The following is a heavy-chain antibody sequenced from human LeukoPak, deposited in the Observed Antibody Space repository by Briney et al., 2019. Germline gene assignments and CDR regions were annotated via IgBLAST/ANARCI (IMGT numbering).Heavy chain of an antibody. V-gene: IGHV3-30*14. Sequence: GGSLRLSCAASGFTFSSYAMHWVRQAPGKGLEWVEVISYDGSNKYYADSVKGRFTISRDNSKNTLYLQMGSLRAEDMAVYYCARGWSDTAMVPYDYWGQGTLVTVSS. CDR2: ISYDGSNK. CDR1: GFTFSSYA. J-gene: IGHJ4*02. CDR3: ARGWSDTAMVPYDY. D-gene: IGHD5-18*01.